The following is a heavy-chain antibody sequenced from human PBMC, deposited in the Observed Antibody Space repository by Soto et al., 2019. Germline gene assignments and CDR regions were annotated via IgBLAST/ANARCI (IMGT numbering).Heavy chain of an antibody. Sequence: GASVKLSWKAPGYAFAAYYIQWVRQAPGQGLEWIGWIHPKIGGTDYPQNFQGRVTMTRDSSITTAYMELSSLRSDDTAVYYCARANSGDDDEFDYWGQGTPVTVSS. J-gene: IGHJ4*02. CDR1: GYAFAAYY. V-gene: IGHV1-2*02. CDR2: IHPKIGGT. D-gene: IGHD5-12*01. CDR3: ARANSGDDDEFDY.